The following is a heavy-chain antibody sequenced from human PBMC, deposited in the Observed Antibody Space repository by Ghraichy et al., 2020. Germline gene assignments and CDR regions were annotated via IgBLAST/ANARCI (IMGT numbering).Heavy chain of an antibody. V-gene: IGHV3-53*01. D-gene: IGHD3-3*01. Sequence: GSLRLSCAASGFTVSSNYMSWVRQAPGKGLEWVSVIYSGGSTYYADSVKGRFTISRDNSKNTLYLQMNSLRAEDTAVYYCATVITIFGGDYGMDVWGQGTTVTVSS. CDR2: IYSGGST. J-gene: IGHJ6*02. CDR3: ATVITIFGGDYGMDV. CDR1: GFTVSSNY.